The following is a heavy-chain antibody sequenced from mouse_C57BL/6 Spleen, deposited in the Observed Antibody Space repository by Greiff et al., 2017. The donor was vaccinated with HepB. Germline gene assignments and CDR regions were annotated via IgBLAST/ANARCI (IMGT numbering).Heavy chain of an antibody. CDR1: GFTFSSYG. CDR3: ARDYDAWFAY. CDR2: ISSGGSYT. D-gene: IGHD2-4*01. V-gene: IGHV5-6*01. J-gene: IGHJ3*01. Sequence: EVHLVESGGDLVKPGGSLKLSCAASGFTFSSYGMSWVRQTPDKRLEWVATISSGGSYTYYPDSVQGRFTISRDNAKNTLYLQMSSLKSEDTAMYDCARDYDAWFAYWGQGTLVTVSA.